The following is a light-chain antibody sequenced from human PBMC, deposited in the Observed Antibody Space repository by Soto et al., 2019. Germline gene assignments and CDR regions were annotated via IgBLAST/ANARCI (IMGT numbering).Light chain of an antibody. J-gene: IGKJ5*01. CDR2: DAS. CDR1: QSISGY. CDR3: QQSYSNFPIT. V-gene: IGKV1-39*01. Sequence: DIQVTQSPSSLSASVGDRVTISCRASQSISGYLNWYQQKPGKAPNLLIFDASSLQSGVPSRFSGRGSGAEYTLTISSLQPEDFATYFCQQSYSNFPITFGQGTRLEIK.